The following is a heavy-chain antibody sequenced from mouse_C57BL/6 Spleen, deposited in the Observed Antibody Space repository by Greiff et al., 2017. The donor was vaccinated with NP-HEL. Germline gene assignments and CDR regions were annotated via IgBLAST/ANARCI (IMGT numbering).Heavy chain of an antibody. CDR3: ARFPAYYSNYEAMDY. CDR2: INPNNGGT. J-gene: IGHJ4*01. CDR1: GYTFTDYN. Sequence: EVKVVESGPELVKPGASVKIPCKASGYTFTDYNMDWVKQSHGKSLEWIGDINPNNGGTIYNQKFKGKATLTVDKSSSTAYMELRSLTSEDTAVYYCARFPAYYSNYEAMDYWGQGTSVTVSS. D-gene: IGHD2-5*01. V-gene: IGHV1-18*01.